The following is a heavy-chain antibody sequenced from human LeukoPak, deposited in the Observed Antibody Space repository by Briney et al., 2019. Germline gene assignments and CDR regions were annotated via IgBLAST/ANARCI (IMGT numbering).Heavy chain of an antibody. D-gene: IGHD1-1*01. CDR3: ARDLVETVRRYNWNDGAYYYYYMDV. CDR2: INDNGDGT. J-gene: IGHJ6*03. Sequence: GGSLRLSCAASGFTFSSYAMSWVRQAPGKGLKWVSTINDNGDGTYYADSVKGRFTISRDNSKNTLYLQMNSLRAEDTAVYYCARDLVETVRRYNWNDGAYYYYYMDVWGKGTTVTVSS. CDR1: GFTFSSYA. V-gene: IGHV3-23*01.